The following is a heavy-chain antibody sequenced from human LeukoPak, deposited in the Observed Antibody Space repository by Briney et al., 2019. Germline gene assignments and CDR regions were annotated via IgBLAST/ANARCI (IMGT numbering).Heavy chain of an antibody. CDR2: IWFDGSNK. CDR1: GFTFSSYG. CDR3: AAGERSYGSSGY. J-gene: IGHJ4*02. D-gene: IGHD6-19*01. Sequence: PEGSLRLSCAASGFTFSSYGMHWVRQAPGKGLEWVAVIWFDGSNKYYADSVKGRFTISRDNSKNTLYLQMNSLRAEDTAVYYCAAGERSYGSSGYWGQGTLVTVSS. V-gene: IGHV3-33*08.